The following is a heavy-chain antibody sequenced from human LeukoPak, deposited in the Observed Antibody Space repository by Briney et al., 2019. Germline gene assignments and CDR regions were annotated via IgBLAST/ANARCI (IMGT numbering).Heavy chain of an antibody. Sequence: GGSLRLSRAASGFTVSTNYINWVRQAPGKGLEWVSVISSGGTTYYADSVKGRFTVSRDNSKNTVYLQMNSLRAEDTAVYYCARDPRYYDSGVVDYWGQGTLVTVSS. J-gene: IGHJ4*02. CDR2: ISSGGTT. CDR3: ARDPRYYDSGVVDY. D-gene: IGHD3-22*01. V-gene: IGHV3-53*01. CDR1: GFTVSTNY.